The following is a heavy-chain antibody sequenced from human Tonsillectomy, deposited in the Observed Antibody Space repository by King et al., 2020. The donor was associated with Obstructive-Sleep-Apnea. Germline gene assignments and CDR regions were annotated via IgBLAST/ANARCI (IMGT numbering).Heavy chain of an antibody. J-gene: IGHJ6*02. CDR3: AKDIGTGYHYYGMDV. D-gene: IGHD3/OR15-3a*01. Sequence: VQLVESGGGLVQPGGSLRVSCAASGFTFSSYAMNWVRQAPGKGLEWGSAISGSGGGTYYADSVKGRFTISRDNSKNTLYLQMNSLRADDTALYYCAKDIGTGYHYYGMDVWGQGTTVTVSS. CDR2: ISGSGGGT. V-gene: IGHV3-23*04. CDR1: GFTFSSYA.